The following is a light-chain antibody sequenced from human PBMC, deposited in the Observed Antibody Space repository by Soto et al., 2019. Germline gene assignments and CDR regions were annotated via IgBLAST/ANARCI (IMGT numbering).Light chain of an antibody. J-gene: IGLJ2*01. CDR1: SSDVGGYNY. CDR3: SSYTSRRTRV. Sequence: QSALTQPASVSGSPGQSITISCTGTSSDVGGYNYVSWYQQYPGKAPELMIYDVSNRPSGVSNRFSGSKSANTASLTISGLQAEDEADYYCSSYTSRRTRVFGGGTKLTVL. CDR2: DVS. V-gene: IGLV2-14*01.